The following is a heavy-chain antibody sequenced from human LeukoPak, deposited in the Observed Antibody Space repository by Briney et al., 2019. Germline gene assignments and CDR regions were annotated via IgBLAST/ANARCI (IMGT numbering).Heavy chain of an antibody. CDR2: ISGSGGST. Sequence: GGSLRLSCAASGFTFSSYPMTWVRQAPGKGLEWVAGISGSGGSTNYADSVKGRFTISRDNSKNTVYLQMNSLRAEDTAVYYCAKSSPRGSMQDSWGQGTLVTVSS. D-gene: IGHD2-2*01. V-gene: IGHV3-23*01. J-gene: IGHJ4*02. CDR3: AKSSPRGSMQDS. CDR1: GFTFSSYP.